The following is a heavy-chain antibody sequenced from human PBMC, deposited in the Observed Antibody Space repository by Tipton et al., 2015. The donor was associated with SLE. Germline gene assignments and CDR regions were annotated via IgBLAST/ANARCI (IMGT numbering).Heavy chain of an antibody. J-gene: IGHJ4*02. CDR1: GFTFSNFA. CDR2: IRYDGNKQ. CDR3: AKDFWVVPHYFDY. V-gene: IGHV3-30*02. Sequence: GSLRLSCAATGFTFSNFAMHWVRQAPGKALEWVAFIRYDGNKQYYADSVKGRFTISRDNSKNLLYLQMNSLRAEDTAVYFCAKDFWVVPHYFDYWGQGMLVTVSS. D-gene: IGHD3-3*01.